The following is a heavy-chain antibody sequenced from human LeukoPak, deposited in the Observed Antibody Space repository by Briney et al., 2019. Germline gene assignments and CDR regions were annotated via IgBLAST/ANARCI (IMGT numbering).Heavy chain of an antibody. CDR1: GFTFSSYA. CDR2: ISYDGSNK. CDR3: ARDRKYQLLEHYYYYYGMDV. J-gene: IGHJ6*02. V-gene: IGHV3-30-3*01. D-gene: IGHD2-2*01. Sequence: GGSLRLSCAASGFTFSSYAMHWVRQAPGKGLEWVAVISYDGSNKYYADSVKGRFTISRDNSKNTLYLQMNSLRAEDTAVYYCARDRKYQLLEHYYYYYGMDVWGQGTTVTVSS.